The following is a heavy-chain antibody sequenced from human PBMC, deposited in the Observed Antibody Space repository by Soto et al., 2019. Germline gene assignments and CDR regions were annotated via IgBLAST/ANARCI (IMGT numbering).Heavy chain of an antibody. J-gene: IGHJ4*02. D-gene: IGHD3-16*01. V-gene: IGHV3-9*01. Sequence: GGSLRLSCAASGFTFDDYAMHWVRQAPGKGLEWVSGISWNSGSIGYADSVKGRFTISRDNAKNSLYLQMNSLRAEDTALYYCAKDPRDGPEGGYWGQGTLVTVSS. CDR3: AKDPRDGPEGGY. CDR2: ISWNSGSI. CDR1: GFTFDDYA.